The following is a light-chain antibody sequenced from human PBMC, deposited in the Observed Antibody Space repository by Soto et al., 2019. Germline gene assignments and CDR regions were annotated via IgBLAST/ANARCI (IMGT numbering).Light chain of an antibody. CDR1: QSVNNNY. CDR3: QQFSSYPLT. J-gene: IGKJ4*01. V-gene: IGKV3-20*01. CDR2: DAS. Sequence: EIVLTQSPDTLSLSPGERATLSCRASQSVNNNYLAWYQQKPGQAPRLLIYDASSRATGIPDRFSGGGSGTDFTLTISRLEPEDFAVYYCQQFSSYPLTFGGGTKVDIK.